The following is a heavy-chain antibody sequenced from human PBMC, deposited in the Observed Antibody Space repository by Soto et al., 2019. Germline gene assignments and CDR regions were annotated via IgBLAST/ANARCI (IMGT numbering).Heavy chain of an antibody. V-gene: IGHV3-23*01. Sequence: PGGSLSLSCAASGFTFSSYAMSWVRQAPGKGLEWVSAISGSGGSTYYADSVTGRFTISRDNSKNTLYLQMNSLRAENTAVYYCATLEKWLGAAFEIWGEGTMVTVS. D-gene: IGHD6-19*01. CDR1: GFTFSSYA. CDR3: ATLEKWLGAAFEI. J-gene: IGHJ3*02. CDR2: ISGSGGST.